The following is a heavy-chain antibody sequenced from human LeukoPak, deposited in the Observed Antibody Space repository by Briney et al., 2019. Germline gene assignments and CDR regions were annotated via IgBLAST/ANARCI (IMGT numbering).Heavy chain of an antibody. D-gene: IGHD3-22*01. V-gene: IGHV4-59*08. J-gene: IGHJ4*02. CDR1: GGSISSYY. CDR2: IYYSGST. CDR3: ARYYYDSSGYYLDY. Sequence: PSETLSLTCTVSGGSISSYYWSWIRQPPGKGLEWIGYIYYSGSTNYNPSLKSRVTISVDTSKNQFPLKLSPVTAADTAVYYCARYYYDSSGYYLDYWGQGTLVTVSS.